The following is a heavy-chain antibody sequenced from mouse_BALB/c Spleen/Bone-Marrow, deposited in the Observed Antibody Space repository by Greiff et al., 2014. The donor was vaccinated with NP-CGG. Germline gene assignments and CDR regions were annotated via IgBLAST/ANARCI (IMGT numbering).Heavy chain of an antibody. CDR3: ASGNWAY. CDR2: IEPYNGGT. J-gene: IGHJ3*01. D-gene: IGHD2-1*01. V-gene: IGHV1S135*01. CDR1: GYVFTSYN. Sequence: LVESGPELVKPGASVKVSCKVSGYVFTSYNMYWVKQSHGKSLEWIGYIEPYNGGTSYNQKFKGKATLTVDKSSSTAYMYLNSLTSEDSAVYYCASGNWAYWGQGTLVTVSA.